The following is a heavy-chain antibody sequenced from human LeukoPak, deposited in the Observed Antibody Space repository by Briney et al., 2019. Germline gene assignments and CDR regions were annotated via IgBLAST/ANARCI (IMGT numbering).Heavy chain of an antibody. CDR2: IRYDESQK. D-gene: IGHD2-21*02. Sequence: PGGSLRLSCVASGFPFSRYWMSWTRQAPGKGLEWVANIRYDESQKYYVDSVKGRFTVSRDNAKNSLYLQMNSLRVEDTAVYYCARLEVTIPEDYRGQGTLVTVSS. J-gene: IGHJ4*02. V-gene: IGHV3-7*01. CDR3: ARLEVTIPEDY. CDR1: GFPFSRYW.